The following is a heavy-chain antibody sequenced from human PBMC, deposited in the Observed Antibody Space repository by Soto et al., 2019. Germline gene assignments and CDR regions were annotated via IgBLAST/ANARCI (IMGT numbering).Heavy chain of an antibody. Sequence: GGYLRLSCAASGFTFSAYAMSWVRQAPGKGLEWVSGISRDGGATDYADSVKGRLTISRDNAKNTLFLQMNSLRAEDTAIYYCAKVSTLTESCNYDAMDVWGQGTMVAVAS. D-gene: IGHD4-17*01. V-gene: IGHV3-23*01. CDR3: AKVSTLTESCNYDAMDV. CDR1: GFTFSAYA. CDR2: ISRDGGAT. J-gene: IGHJ6*02.